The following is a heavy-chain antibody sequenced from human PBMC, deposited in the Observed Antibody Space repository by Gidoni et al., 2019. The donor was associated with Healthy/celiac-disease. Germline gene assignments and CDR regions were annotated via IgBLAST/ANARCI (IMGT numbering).Heavy chain of an antibody. CDR1: GGSISSYY. Sequence: QVQLQESGPGLVTPSETLSLTCTVSGGSISSYYWSWIRQPPGKGLEWIGYIYYSGSTNYNPSLKSRVTISVDTSKNQFSLKLSSVTAADTAVYYCARGTTVTTFDYWGQGTLVTVSS. CDR3: ARGTTVTTFDY. CDR2: IYYSGST. D-gene: IGHD4-17*01. J-gene: IGHJ4*02. V-gene: IGHV4-59*01.